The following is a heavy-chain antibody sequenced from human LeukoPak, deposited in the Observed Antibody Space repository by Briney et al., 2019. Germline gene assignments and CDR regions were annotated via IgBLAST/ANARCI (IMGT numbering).Heavy chain of an antibody. CDR2: IRSKANRYAT. CDR1: GFTFSDSV. J-gene: IGHJ4*02. V-gene: IGHV3-73*01. CDR3: TGGYSGYDINY. D-gene: IGHD5-12*01. Sequence: PGGSLGLSCAASGFTFSDSVIHWVRQAPGKGLEWVGRIRSKANRYATAYAASVKDRFTISRDDSKNTAYLQMNSLKTEDTAVYYCTGGYSGYDINYWGQGTLVTVSS.